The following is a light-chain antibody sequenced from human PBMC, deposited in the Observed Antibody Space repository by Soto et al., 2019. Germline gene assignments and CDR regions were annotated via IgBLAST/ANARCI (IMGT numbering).Light chain of an antibody. V-gene: IGLV3-21*04. CDR3: QMWDSSSDHPV. CDR1: NIGSKS. J-gene: IGLJ2*01. Sequence: VLTQPASVSVAPGKTARITCGGNNIGSKSVHWYQQKPGQAPVLVIYYDSDRPSGIPERFSGSNSGNTATLTISRVEAGDEADYYCQMWDSSSDHPVFGGGTKLTVL. CDR2: YDS.